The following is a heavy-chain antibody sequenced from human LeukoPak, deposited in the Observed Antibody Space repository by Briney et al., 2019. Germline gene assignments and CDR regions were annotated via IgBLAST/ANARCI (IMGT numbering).Heavy chain of an antibody. CDR3: ARAFRARYFDL. J-gene: IGHJ2*01. CDR2: IYYSGST. D-gene: IGHD2/OR15-2a*01. V-gene: IGHV4-39*01. CDR1: GGSITTSSYY. Sequence: SQTLSLTCTVSGGSITTSSYYWGWIRQPPGKGLEWIGTIYYSGSTYYNPSLKGRVTISVDTSKNQFSLKLSSVTAADTAVYYCARAFRARYFDLWGRGTLVTVSS.